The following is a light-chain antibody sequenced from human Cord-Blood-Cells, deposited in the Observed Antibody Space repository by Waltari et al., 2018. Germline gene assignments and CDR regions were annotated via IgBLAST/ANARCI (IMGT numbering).Light chain of an antibody. Sequence: QSALTQPASVSGSPGQSITISCTGTSSDVGGYNYVSWYQQHPGKAPKLVIYDVSNRPSGVSNRFSGSKSVNTASLTISGLQAEDEADYYCSSYTSSSTLVFGTGTKVTVL. CDR1: SSDVGGYNY. CDR3: SSYTSSSTLV. CDR2: DVS. V-gene: IGLV2-14*01. J-gene: IGLJ1*01.